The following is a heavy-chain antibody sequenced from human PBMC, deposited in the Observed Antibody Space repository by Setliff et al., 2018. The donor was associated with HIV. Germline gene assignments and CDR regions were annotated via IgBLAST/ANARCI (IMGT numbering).Heavy chain of an antibody. V-gene: IGHV3-7*01. Sequence: GGSLRLSCAASGFSFSFYWMSWVRQAPGKGLEWVANIKEDGSEEYYVDSVKGRFTISRDNSKNTLYLQMNSLRAEDTAVYYCARAEAVAGKSYMDVWGKGTTVTVSS. CDR2: IKEDGSEE. CDR3: ARAEAVAGKSYMDV. J-gene: IGHJ6*03. D-gene: IGHD6-19*01. CDR1: GFSFSFYW.